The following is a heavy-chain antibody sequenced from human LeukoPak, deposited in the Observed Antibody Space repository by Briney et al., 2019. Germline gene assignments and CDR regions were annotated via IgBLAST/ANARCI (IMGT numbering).Heavy chain of an antibody. J-gene: IGHJ4*02. Sequence: SETLSLTCTVSGGSISSSSYYWGWIRQPPGKGLEWIGYIYYSGSTNCNPSLKSRVTISVDTSKNQFSLKLTSVTAADTAVYYCARLGGARYFDYWGQGTLVTVSS. CDR3: ARLGGARYFDY. CDR1: GGSISSSSYY. V-gene: IGHV4-61*05. D-gene: IGHD1-26*01. CDR2: IYYSGST.